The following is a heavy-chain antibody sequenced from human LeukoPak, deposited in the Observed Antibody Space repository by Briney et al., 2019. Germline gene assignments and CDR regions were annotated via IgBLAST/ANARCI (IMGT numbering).Heavy chain of an antibody. D-gene: IGHD3-9*01. V-gene: IGHV1-8*03. CDR1: GYTFTSYY. Sequence: PWASVKVSCKASGYTFTSYYMHWVRQATGQGLEWMGWMNPNSGNTGYAQKFQGRVTITRNTSISTAYMELSSLRSEDTAVYYCARDRSRLRYFDSSARLAYWGQGTLVTVSS. CDR3: ARDRSRLRYFDSSARLAY. CDR2: MNPNSGNT. J-gene: IGHJ4*02.